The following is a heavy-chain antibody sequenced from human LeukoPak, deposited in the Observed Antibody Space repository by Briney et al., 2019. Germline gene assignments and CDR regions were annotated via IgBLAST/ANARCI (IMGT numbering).Heavy chain of an antibody. CDR3: ARVQNYDILTGYIFDY. Sequence: GGSLRLSCAASGFTFSSYSMNWVRQAPGKGLEWVSYISSSSSYIYYADSVKGRFTISRDNAKNSLYLQMNSLRAEDTAVYYCARVQNYDILTGYIFDYWGQGTLVTVSS. V-gene: IGHV3-21*05. D-gene: IGHD3-9*01. CDR1: GFTFSSYS. J-gene: IGHJ4*02. CDR2: ISSSSSYI.